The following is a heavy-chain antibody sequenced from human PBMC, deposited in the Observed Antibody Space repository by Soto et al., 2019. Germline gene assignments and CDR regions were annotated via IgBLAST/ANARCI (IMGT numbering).Heavy chain of an antibody. V-gene: IGHV4-59*12. D-gene: IGHD3-22*01. CDR3: ARGGVDYYDSSGYYFSPYYFDY. Sequence: SETLSLTCTVSGGSISPNYWSWIRQSPGKGLEWLGYIYYRGNTNYNPSLMSRLTISVDTSKNQFSLKLSSVTAADTAVYYCARGGVDYYDSSGYYFSPYYFDYWGRGTLVTVSS. J-gene: IGHJ4*02. CDR1: GGSISPNY. CDR2: IYYRGNT.